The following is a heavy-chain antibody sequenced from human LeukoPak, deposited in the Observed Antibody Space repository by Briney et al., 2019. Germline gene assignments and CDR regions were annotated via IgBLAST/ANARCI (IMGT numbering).Heavy chain of an antibody. CDR2: ISAYNGNT. D-gene: IGHD3-9*01. Sequence: GASVKVSCKASGYTFTSYGISWVRQAPGQGLEWMGWISAYNGNTNYAQKLQGRVTMTTDTSTSTAYMELRSLRSDDTAVYYCARAGEVLRYFDWLPLSYYYGMDVWGQGTTVTVPS. J-gene: IGHJ6*02. CDR1: GYTFTSYG. CDR3: ARAGEVLRYFDWLPLSYYYGMDV. V-gene: IGHV1-18*01.